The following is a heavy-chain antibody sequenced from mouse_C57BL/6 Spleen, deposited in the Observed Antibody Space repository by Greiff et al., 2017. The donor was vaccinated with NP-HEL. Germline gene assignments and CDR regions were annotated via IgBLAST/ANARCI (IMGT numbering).Heavy chain of an antibody. V-gene: IGHV2-2*01. Sequence: VQLQQSGPGLVQPSQSLSITCTVSGFSLTSYGVHWVRQSPGKGLEWLGVLWSGGSTDYNAAFISRLSISKDNSKSQVFFKMNSLQADDTAIYYCARNSLTVEDAMDYWGQGTSVTVSS. CDR2: LWSGGST. CDR3: ARNSLTVEDAMDY. J-gene: IGHJ4*01. D-gene: IGHD1-1*01. CDR1: GFSLTSYG.